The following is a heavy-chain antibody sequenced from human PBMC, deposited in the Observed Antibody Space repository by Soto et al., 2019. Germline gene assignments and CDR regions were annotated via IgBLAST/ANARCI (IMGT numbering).Heavy chain of an antibody. CDR2: ISAYNGNT. V-gene: IGHV1-18*01. CDR3: ARDRQQLGDYGMDV. CDR1: GYTFTSYG. Sequence: ASVKVSCKASGYTFTSYGISWVRQAPGQGLEWMGWISAYNGNTNYARKLQGRVTMTTDTSTSTAYMELRSLRSDDTAVYYYARDRQQLGDYGMDVWGQGTTVTVSS. J-gene: IGHJ6*02. D-gene: IGHD6-6*01.